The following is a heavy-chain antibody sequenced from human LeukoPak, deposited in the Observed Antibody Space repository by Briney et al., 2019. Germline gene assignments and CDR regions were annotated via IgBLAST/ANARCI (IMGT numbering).Heavy chain of an antibody. V-gene: IGHV5-51*01. D-gene: IGHD6-13*01. CDR3: ARPLPSGIAAAGFDY. CDR2: IYPGDSDT. Sequence: GESLKICCKGSGYSFTSYWIGWVRQMPGKGLEWMGIIYPGDSDTRYSPSFQGQVTISADKSISTAYLQWSSLKASDTAMYYCARPLPSGIAAAGFDYWGQGTLVTVSS. J-gene: IGHJ4*02. CDR1: GYSFTSYW.